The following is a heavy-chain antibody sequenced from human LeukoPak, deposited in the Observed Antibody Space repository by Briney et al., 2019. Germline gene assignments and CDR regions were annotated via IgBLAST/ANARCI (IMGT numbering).Heavy chain of an antibody. J-gene: IGHJ3*02. CDR2: IFYSGST. D-gene: IGHD5-12*01. CDR1: GGSISSGGYS. Sequence: PSETLSLTCAVSGGSISSGGYSWSWIRQPPGKGLEWIGYIFYSGSTYYNPSLKSRFTISLDTSKNQFSLKLSSVTAADTAVYYCARDRGFLSRAFDIWGQGTMVTVSS. V-gene: IGHV4-30-4*07. CDR3: ARDRGFLSRAFDI.